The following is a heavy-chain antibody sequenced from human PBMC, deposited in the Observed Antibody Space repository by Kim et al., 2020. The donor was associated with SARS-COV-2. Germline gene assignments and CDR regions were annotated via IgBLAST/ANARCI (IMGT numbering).Heavy chain of an antibody. CDR3: AKGQGSSGYYYALGD. D-gene: IGHD3-22*01. CDR1: GFTFSSYG. V-gene: IGHV3-30*18. Sequence: GGSLRLSCAASGFTFSSYGMHWVRQAPGKGLEWVAVISYDGSNKYYADSVKGRFTISRDNSKNTLYLQMNSLRAEDTAVYYCAKGQGSSGYYYALGDWGQGTLVTVSS. CDR2: ISYDGSNK. J-gene: IGHJ4*02.